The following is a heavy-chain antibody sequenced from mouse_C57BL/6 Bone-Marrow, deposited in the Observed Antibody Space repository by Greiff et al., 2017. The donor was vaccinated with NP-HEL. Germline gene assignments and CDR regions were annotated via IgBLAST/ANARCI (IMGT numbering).Heavy chain of an antibody. V-gene: IGHV5-6*01. CDR1: GFTFSSYG. Sequence: VQLKESGGDLVKPGGSLKLSCAASGFTFSSYGMSWVRQTPDKRLEWVATISSGGSYTYYPDSVKGRFTISRDNAKNTLYLQMSSLKSEDTAMYYCARQGELGLFAYWGQGTLVTVSA. D-gene: IGHD4-1*01. CDR2: ISSGGSYT. J-gene: IGHJ3*01. CDR3: ARQGELGLFAY.